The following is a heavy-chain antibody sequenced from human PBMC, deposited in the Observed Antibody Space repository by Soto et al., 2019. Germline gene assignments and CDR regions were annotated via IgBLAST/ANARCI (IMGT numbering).Heavy chain of an antibody. V-gene: IGHV3-9*01. D-gene: IGHD3-10*01. Sequence: QSGGSLRLSCAASGFTFDDYAMHWVRQAPGKGLEWVSGISSNSGNKGYADSVKGRFTISRDNAKNSLYLQMNSLRAEDTALYYCAKEIYDSGSFDYWGQGTLVTVSS. CDR1: GFTFDDYA. CDR3: AKEIYDSGSFDY. CDR2: ISSNSGNK. J-gene: IGHJ4*02.